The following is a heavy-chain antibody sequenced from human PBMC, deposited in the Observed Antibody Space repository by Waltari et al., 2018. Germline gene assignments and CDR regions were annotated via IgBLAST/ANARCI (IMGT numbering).Heavy chain of an antibody. V-gene: IGHV4-59*01. Sequence: QVQLQESGPGLVKPSETLSLTCTVSGGSISSYYWSWTRQPPGKGLEWIGYIYYSGSTNYNPSLKSRVTISVDTSKNQFSLKLSSVTAADTAVYYCASQVGATGAVFDYWGQGTLVTVSS. D-gene: IGHD1-26*01. J-gene: IGHJ4*02. CDR2: IYYSGST. CDR3: ASQVGATGAVFDY. CDR1: GGSISSYY.